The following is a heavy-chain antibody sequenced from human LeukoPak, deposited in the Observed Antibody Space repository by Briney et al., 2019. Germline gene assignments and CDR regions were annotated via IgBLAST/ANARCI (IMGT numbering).Heavy chain of an antibody. CDR1: GFTFDDYT. V-gene: IGHV3-43*01. D-gene: IGHD6-13*01. Sequence: GGSLRLSCAASGFTFDDYTMHWVRQAPGKGLEWVSLISWDGGSTYYADSVKGRLTISRDNSKNSLYLQMNSLRTEDTALYYCAKDREIAAAGYEFDYWGQGTLVTVSS. CDR3: AKDREIAAAGYEFDY. CDR2: ISWDGGST. J-gene: IGHJ4*02.